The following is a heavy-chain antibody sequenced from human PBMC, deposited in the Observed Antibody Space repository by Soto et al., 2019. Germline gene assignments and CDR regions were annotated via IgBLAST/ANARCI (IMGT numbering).Heavy chain of an antibody. CDR3: ARTGGMDV. CDR1: GGSFSGYY. Sequence: QVQLQQWGAGLLKPSETLSLTCAVYGGSFSGYYWSWLRQPPGKGPEWIGEINYSGSTKYNPSLESRVTISVDTSKHQFSLKLNAVSAADTAVYYCARTGGMDVWSQGVPVTVSS. CDR2: INYSGST. V-gene: IGHV4-34*01. J-gene: IGHJ6*02.